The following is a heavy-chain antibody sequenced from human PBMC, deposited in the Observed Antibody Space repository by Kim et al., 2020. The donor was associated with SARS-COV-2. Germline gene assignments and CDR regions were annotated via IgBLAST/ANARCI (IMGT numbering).Heavy chain of an antibody. D-gene: IGHD3-16*01. CDR3: AKDIAGLVSFYNYYGIDV. CDR1: GFTFSRYA. Sequence: GGSLRLSCAASGFTFSRYAMHWVRQAPGKGLEWVAVIRWNSGSIDYADSVKGRFTISRENAKNSLYLQMNSLRAQDTALYYCAKDIAGLVSFYNYYGIDVWGQGTTATVSS. V-gene: IGHV3-9*01. CDR2: IRWNSGSI. J-gene: IGHJ6*02.